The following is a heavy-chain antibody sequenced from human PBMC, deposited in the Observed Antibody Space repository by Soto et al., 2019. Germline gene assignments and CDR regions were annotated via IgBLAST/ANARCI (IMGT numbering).Heavy chain of an antibody. Sequence: QVQLVQSGAEVKKPGASVMVSCKTSGYTFTDFYINWVRQAPGQGLEWVGWINPNTGGTKPSQRVQGRVTLTRDTSITTAYMELTRLTSEDTAVYSCATQTGTVPNFADHWGQGTLVTVSS. CDR1: GYTFTDFY. CDR2: INPNTGGT. CDR3: ATQTGTVPNFADH. D-gene: IGHD1-1*01. J-gene: IGHJ4*02. V-gene: IGHV1-2*02.